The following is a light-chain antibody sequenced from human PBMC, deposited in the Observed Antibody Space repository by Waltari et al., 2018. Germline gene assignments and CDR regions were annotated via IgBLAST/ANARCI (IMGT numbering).Light chain of an antibody. CDR2: ATS. V-gene: IGKV1-39*01. J-gene: IGKJ2*01. CDR3: QHTFETPYS. Sequence: DIQMTQSPSSLSASIGDRVTITCRASENIGSYLNWYQQRTGEAPKLLSDATSTLQTEVPSRFSGSGSRTDFTLTISSLQPEDFATYYCQHTFETPYSFGQGTKLESK. CDR1: ENIGSY.